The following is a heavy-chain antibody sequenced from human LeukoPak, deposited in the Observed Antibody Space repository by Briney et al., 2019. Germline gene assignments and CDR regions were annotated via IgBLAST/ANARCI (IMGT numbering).Heavy chain of an antibody. CDR1: GFAFSTYT. CDR2: IGGSGGGT. Sequence: GGSLRLYCAACGFAFSTYTMNWVRQAPGKGLEWVLAIGGSGGGTRYVDSVKGRFTLYRDTSKNTLYLQMNGLRDDDTAVYFCAKGARLNYYYLDVWGKGTTVTVS. V-gene: IGHV3-23*01. J-gene: IGHJ6*03. CDR3: AKGARLNYYYLDV.